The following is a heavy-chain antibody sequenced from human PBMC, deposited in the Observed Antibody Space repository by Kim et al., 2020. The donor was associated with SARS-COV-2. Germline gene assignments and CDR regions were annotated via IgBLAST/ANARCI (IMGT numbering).Heavy chain of an antibody. CDR3: ARDLRRAFARVAVGTGAFDF. V-gene: IGHV3-23*01. CDR1: RFTFGNYA. J-gene: IGHJ3*01. D-gene: IGHD6-13*01. CDR2: ISTSGSGR. Sequence: GGSLRLSCEASRFTFGNYAMHWVRQAPGKGLEWVSGISTSGSGRYYADSIKGRFTISRDNSKNTLYLQMDSLRADDTAVYYCARDLRRAFARVAVGTGAFDFWGLGTMVTVSS.